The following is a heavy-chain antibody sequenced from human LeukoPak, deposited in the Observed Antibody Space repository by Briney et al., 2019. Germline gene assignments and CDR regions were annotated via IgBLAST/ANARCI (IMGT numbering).Heavy chain of an antibody. CDR1: GFTFSSYA. J-gene: IGHJ4*02. CDR3: AKDLDSSLY. CDR2: ISYDGSNK. Sequence: GGSLRLSCAASGFTFSSYAMHWVRQAPGKGLEWVAVISYDGSNKYYADSVKGRFTISRDNSKNTLYLQMNSLRAEDTAVYYCAKDLDSSLYWGQGTLVTVSS. D-gene: IGHD3-22*01. V-gene: IGHV3-30-3*01.